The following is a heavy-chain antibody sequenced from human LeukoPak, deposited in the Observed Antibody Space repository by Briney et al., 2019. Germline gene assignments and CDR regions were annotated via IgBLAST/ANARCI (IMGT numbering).Heavy chain of an antibody. V-gene: IGHV3-48*02. CDR3: ARGGGRSYSDAFDI. Sequence: GGSLRLSCAASGFTFSSSNMHWARQAPGKGLEWVSFISGTSTAITYADSVKGRFTISRDIGRKSLYLQMNSLSDEDTAVYYCARGGGRSYSDAFDIWGQGTVVTVSS. D-gene: IGHD1-26*01. CDR2: ISGTSTAI. CDR1: GFTFSSSN. J-gene: IGHJ3*02.